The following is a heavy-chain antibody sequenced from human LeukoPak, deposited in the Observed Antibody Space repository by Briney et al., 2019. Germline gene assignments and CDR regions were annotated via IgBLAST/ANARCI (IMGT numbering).Heavy chain of an antibody. J-gene: IGHJ4*02. Sequence: GGSLRLSCTASGFTFGDYAMSWVGQAPGKGLEGVGFIRSKAYGGTTEYAASVKGRFTISRDNAKNSLYLQMNSLRAEDTALYYCAKVESVAGNYYFDYWGQGTLVTVSS. CDR2: IRSKAYGGTT. V-gene: IGHV3-49*04. CDR3: AKVESVAGNYYFDY. CDR1: GFTFGDYA. D-gene: IGHD6-19*01.